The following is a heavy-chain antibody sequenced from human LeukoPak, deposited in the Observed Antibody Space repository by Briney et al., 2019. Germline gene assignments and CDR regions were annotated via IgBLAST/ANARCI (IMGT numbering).Heavy chain of an antibody. D-gene: IGHD3-16*01. J-gene: IGHJ3*02. CDR1: GGSFSGYY. CDR2: INHSGST. V-gene: IGHV4-34*01. Sequence: SETLSLTCVVYGGSFSGYYWSWIRQPPGKGLEWIGEINHSGSTNYNPSLKSRVTISVDTSKKQFSLKLSSVTAADTAVYYCARALRPGGSAPTLRRGAFDIWGQGTMVTVSS. CDR3: ARALRPGGSAPTLRRGAFDI.